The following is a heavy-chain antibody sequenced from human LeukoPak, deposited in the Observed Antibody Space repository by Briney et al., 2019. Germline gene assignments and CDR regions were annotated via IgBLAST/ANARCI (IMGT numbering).Heavy chain of an antibody. D-gene: IGHD6-13*01. V-gene: IGHV3-21*01. CDR2: ISSSSSYI. CDR1: GFTFSSYS. Sequence: PGGSLRLSCAASGFTFSSYSMNWVRQAPGKGLEWVSSISSSSSYIYYADSVKGRFTISRDNAKNSLYLQMNSLRAEDTAVYYCARRFRQQHTRYYFDYWGQGTLVTVSS. CDR3: ARRFRQQHTRYYFDY. J-gene: IGHJ4*02.